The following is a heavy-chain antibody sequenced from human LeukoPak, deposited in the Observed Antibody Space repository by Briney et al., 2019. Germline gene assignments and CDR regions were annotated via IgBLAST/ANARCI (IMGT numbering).Heavy chain of an antibody. V-gene: IGHV3-15*01. Sequence: GGSLRLSCAASGFTFSSYWMSWVRQAPGKGLEWVGGIKSKTDGGTTDYAAPVKGRFTISRDDSKNTLYLQMNSLKTEDTAVYYCTTDPTSRLHLGELSSHFDYWGQGTLVTVSS. CDR3: TTDPTSRLHLGELSSHFDY. CDR2: IKSKTDGGTT. J-gene: IGHJ4*02. D-gene: IGHD3-16*02. CDR1: GFTFSSYW.